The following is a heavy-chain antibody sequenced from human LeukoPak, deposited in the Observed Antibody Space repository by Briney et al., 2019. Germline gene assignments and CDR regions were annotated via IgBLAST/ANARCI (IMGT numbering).Heavy chain of an antibody. Sequence: PGGSLRLSCAASRFTFSSYSMNWVRQAPGMGLEWVSYISSSSSTIYYADSVKGRFTISRDNAKNSLYLQMNSLRDEDTAVYYCARAPYDILTGYYIDYWGQGTLVTVSS. CDR1: RFTFSSYS. J-gene: IGHJ4*02. V-gene: IGHV3-48*02. CDR2: ISSSSSTI. D-gene: IGHD3-9*01. CDR3: ARAPYDILTGYYIDY.